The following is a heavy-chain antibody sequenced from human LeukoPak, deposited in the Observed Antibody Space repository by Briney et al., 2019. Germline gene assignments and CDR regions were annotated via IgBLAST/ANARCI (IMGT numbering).Heavy chain of an antibody. CDR1: GFTLRSYV. Sequence: GGSLRLSCVASGFTLRSYVMNWVRQTPGKGLEWVSLITWDGGSTKYADSVKGRFTISRDNSKNTLYLQMNSLRAEDTAVYYCAKCGGGSCYSNYFDYWGQGTLVTVSS. D-gene: IGHD2-15*01. CDR2: ITWDGGST. J-gene: IGHJ4*02. V-gene: IGHV3-23*01. CDR3: AKCGGGSCYSNYFDY.